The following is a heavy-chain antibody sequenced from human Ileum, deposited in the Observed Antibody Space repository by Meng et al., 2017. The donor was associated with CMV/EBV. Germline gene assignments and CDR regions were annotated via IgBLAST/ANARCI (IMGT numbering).Heavy chain of an antibody. CDR3: ARQCCSSTSPLDY. D-gene: IGHD2-2*01. CDR2: IIPIFGTA. J-gene: IGHJ4*02. V-gene: IGHV1-69*05. Sequence: SVDVYCKASGGTFSSYAISWVRQAPGQGREWMGGIIPIFGTANCEQKFQGRVTITTDESTSTAYMELSSLRSEDTAVYYCARQCCSSTSPLDYWGQGTLVTVSS. CDR1: GGTFSSYA.